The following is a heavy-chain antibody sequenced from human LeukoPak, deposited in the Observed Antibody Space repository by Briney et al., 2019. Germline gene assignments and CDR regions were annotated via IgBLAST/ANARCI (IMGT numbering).Heavy chain of an antibody. J-gene: IGHJ4*02. V-gene: IGHV3-21*01. CDR3: AKTPVPYSHPAD. CDR2: ISSSSSYI. D-gene: IGHD5-18*01. Sequence: GGSLRLSCAASGFTFSSYSMNWVRQAPGKGLEWVSSISSSSSYIYYADSVKGRFTISRDNAKNSLYLQMNSLRAEDTAVYYCAKTPVPYSHPADRGQGTLVTVSS. CDR1: GFTFSSYS.